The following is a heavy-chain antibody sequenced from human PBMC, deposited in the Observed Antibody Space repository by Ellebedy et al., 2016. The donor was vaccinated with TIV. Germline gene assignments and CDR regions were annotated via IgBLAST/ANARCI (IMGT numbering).Heavy chain of an antibody. J-gene: IGHJ6*02. Sequence: AASVKVSCKASGYTFTSYGISWVRQAPGQGLEWMGWISAYNGNTNYAQKLQGRVTMTTDTSTSTAYMELRSLRSDDTAVYYCARSRGMLEWLPPYYYYGMDVWGQGTTVTVSS. CDR2: ISAYNGNT. V-gene: IGHV1-18*01. CDR3: ARSRGMLEWLPPYYYYGMDV. CDR1: GYTFTSYG. D-gene: IGHD3-3*01.